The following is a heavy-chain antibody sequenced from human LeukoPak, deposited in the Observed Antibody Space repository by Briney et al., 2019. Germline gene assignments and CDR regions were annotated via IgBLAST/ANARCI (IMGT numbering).Heavy chain of an antibody. Sequence: GESLKISCKGSAVTFNNYWIGWVRQLPGKGLDWMGIIYPGDSETRYSPSFQGQVTMSVDKSINTAYLHWGSLKASDTAIYFCASLRGIKEHFFDYWGQGTLVTVSS. D-gene: IGHD3-10*01. J-gene: IGHJ4*02. CDR3: ASLRGIKEHFFDY. CDR1: AVTFNNYW. CDR2: IYPGDSET. V-gene: IGHV5-51*03.